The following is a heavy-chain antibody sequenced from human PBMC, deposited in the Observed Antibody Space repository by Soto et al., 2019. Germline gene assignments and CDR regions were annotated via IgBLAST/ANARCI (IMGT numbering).Heavy chain of an antibody. CDR1: GYTFTSYA. CDR2: INTNTGNP. CDR3: ARETFYYHEYSSSASPTPNYYYYCMDV. J-gene: IGHJ6*02. V-gene: IGHV7-4-1*01. D-gene: IGHD6-6*01. Sequence: ASVKISCKASGYTFTSYAMNWVRQAPGQGLEWMGWINTNTGNPTYAQGFTGRFVFSLDTSVSTAYLQICSLKAEDTAVYYCARETFYYHEYSSSASPTPNYYYYCMDVWGQGTTVTASS.